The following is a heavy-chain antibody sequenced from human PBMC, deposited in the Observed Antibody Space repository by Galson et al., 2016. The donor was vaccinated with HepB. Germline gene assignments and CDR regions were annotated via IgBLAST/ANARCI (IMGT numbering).Heavy chain of an antibody. CDR2: IDPSDSYI. Sequence: QSGAEVKKPGESLRISCKDSGYSFSTYWIIWVRQMPGKGLEWMGRIDPSDSYINYSPSFQGHVTISADKSISTAYLQWSSLKASDTGIYYCARQGSSAGELYYYYGMDVWGQGTTVTVSS. CDR3: ARQGSSAGELYYYYGMDV. J-gene: IGHJ6*02. D-gene: IGHD2-15*01. CDR1: GYSFSTYW. V-gene: IGHV5-10-1*01.